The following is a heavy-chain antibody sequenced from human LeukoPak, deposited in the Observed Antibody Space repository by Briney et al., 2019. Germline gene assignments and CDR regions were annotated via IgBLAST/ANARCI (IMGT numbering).Heavy chain of an antibody. D-gene: IGHD4-23*01. CDR1: GYSISSGYY. CDR3: ARESDWDYGGNVYFDY. Sequence: SETLSLTCTVSGYSISSGYYWGWIRQPPGKGLEWIGSIYHSGSTYYNPSLKSRVTISVDTSKNQFSLKLSSVTAADTAVYYCARESDWDYGGNVYFDYWGQGTLVTVSS. CDR2: IYHSGST. J-gene: IGHJ4*02. V-gene: IGHV4-38-2*02.